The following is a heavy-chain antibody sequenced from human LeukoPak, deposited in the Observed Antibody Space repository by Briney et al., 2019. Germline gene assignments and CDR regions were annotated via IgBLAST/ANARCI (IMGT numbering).Heavy chain of an antibody. D-gene: IGHD2-21*01. J-gene: IGHJ3*02. V-gene: IGHV3-74*01. CDR2: INNDGSST. Sequence: GGSLRLSCGASGFTFSSYWMHWVRQAPGKGLVWVSRINNDGSSTSYADSVQGRFTISRDNSKNTLYLQMNSLRAEDTAVYYCARAMARGEDVFDIWGQGTMVTVSS. CDR1: GFTFSSYW. CDR3: ARAMARGEDVFDI.